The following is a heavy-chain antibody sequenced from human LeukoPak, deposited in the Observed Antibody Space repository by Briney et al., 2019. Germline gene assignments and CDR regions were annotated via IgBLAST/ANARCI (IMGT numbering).Heavy chain of an antibody. V-gene: IGHV3-74*01. Sequence: GVSLRLSCAASGFTFSYYWMHWVRQTPGKGLVWVSRINRDGSNTNYADSVKGRFTISRENAKNTLYLQMNSLKTEDTAVYYCTTDDYDILTGNISPRSLRDYWGQGTLVTASS. CDR3: TTDDYDILTGNISPRSLRDY. J-gene: IGHJ4*02. CDR1: GFTFSYYW. CDR2: INRDGSNT. D-gene: IGHD3-9*01.